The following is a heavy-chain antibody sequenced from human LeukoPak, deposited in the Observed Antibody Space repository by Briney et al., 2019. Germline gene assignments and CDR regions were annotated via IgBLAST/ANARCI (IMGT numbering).Heavy chain of an antibody. D-gene: IGHD1-7*01. CDR2: IIPIFGTA. V-gene: IGHV1-69*05. CDR3: ARADWNYAPGGSVALNWFDP. Sequence: PRASVKVSCKASGGTFSSYAISWVRQAPGQGLEWMGGIIPIFGTANYAQKFQGRVTITTDESTSTAYMELSSLRSEDTAVYYCARADWNYAPGGSVALNWFDPWGQGTLVTVSS. CDR1: GGTFSSYA. J-gene: IGHJ5*02.